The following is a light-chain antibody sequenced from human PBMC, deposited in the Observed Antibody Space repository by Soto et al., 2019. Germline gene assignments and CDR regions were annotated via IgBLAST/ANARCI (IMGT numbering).Light chain of an antibody. CDR3: QQYNGYLT. Sequence: DIQMTQSPSTLSASVGDRVTITCRASQSISSRLAWYQQKPGKAPKLLIYKASSLESGVPSRFSGSGSGTEFTLTISSLQPDDFATYYCQQYNGYLTFGGGTKV. J-gene: IGKJ4*01. CDR2: KAS. CDR1: QSISSR. V-gene: IGKV1-5*03.